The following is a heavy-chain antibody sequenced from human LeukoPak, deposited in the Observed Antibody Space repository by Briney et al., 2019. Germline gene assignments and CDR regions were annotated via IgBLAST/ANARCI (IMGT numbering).Heavy chain of an antibody. J-gene: IGHJ6*02. V-gene: IGHV1-69*13. Sequence: SVKVSCKASGGTFSSYSISWVRQAPGQGLEWMGGIIPIFDTADYAQKFQGRVTITADESTSTAYMELSSLRSEDTAVFYCARISLGAIWGYYYGMDVWGQGTTVTVPS. CDR1: GGTFSSYS. D-gene: IGHD1-26*01. CDR2: IIPIFDTA. CDR3: ARISLGAIWGYYYGMDV.